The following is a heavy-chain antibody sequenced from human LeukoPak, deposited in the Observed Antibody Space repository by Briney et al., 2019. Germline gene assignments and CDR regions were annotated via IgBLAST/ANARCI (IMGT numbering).Heavy chain of an antibody. Sequence: SETLSLTCTVSGGSISSYYWSWIRQPAGKGLEWIGRIYTSGSTNYNPSLKSRVTMSVDTSKNQFSLKLSSVTAADTAVYYCARDSRCSGGSCYSVDWGQGTLVTVSS. CDR3: ARDSRCSGGSCYSVD. V-gene: IGHV4-4*07. CDR1: GGSISSYY. CDR2: IYTSGST. D-gene: IGHD2-15*01. J-gene: IGHJ4*02.